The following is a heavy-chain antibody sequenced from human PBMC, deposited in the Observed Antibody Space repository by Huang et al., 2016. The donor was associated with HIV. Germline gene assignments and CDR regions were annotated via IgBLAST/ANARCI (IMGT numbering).Heavy chain of an antibody. J-gene: IGHJ4*02. Sequence: QVQLVESGGGVVQPGGSLRLSCTASGFTFGSFGMHWVRQAPGKGLEWVAFIRYDGNNYYYADSVRGRFTISRDNSKDTLYRQMNRLRPDDSAVYYCAKDLTYTFGRHFDYWGRGTLVTVSS. V-gene: IGHV3-30*02. CDR1: GFTFGSFG. CDR3: AKDLTYTFGRHFDY. D-gene: IGHD3-3*01. CDR2: IRYDGNNY.